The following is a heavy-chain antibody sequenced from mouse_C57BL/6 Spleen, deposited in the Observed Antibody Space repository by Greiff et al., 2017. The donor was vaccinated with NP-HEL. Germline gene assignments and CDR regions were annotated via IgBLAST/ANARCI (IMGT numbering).Heavy chain of an antibody. J-gene: IGHJ4*01. D-gene: IGHD3-2*02. CDR1: GYSFTDYN. CDR3: ARESSVYAMDY. Sequence: VQLKESGPELVKPGASVKISCKASGYSFTDYNMNWVKQSNGKSLEWIGVINPNYGTTSYNQKFKCKATLTVDQSSSTAYMQLNILTSEDSSVYYCARESSVYAMDYWGQGTSVTVSS. CDR2: INPNYGTT. V-gene: IGHV1-39*01.